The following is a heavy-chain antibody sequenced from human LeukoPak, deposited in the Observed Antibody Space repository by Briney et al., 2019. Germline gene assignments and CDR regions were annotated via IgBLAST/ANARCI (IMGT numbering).Heavy chain of an antibody. CDR3: ARDLVTMVRGALVGDY. Sequence: GGSLRLSCAASGFTFSTYSVNWVRQAPGKGLEWVAVIWYDGSNKYYADSVKGRFTTSRDNSKNTLYLQMNSLRAEDTAVYYCARDLVTMVRGALVGDYWGQGTLVTVSS. V-gene: IGHV3-33*08. CDR2: IWYDGSNK. CDR1: GFTFSTYS. D-gene: IGHD3-10*01. J-gene: IGHJ4*02.